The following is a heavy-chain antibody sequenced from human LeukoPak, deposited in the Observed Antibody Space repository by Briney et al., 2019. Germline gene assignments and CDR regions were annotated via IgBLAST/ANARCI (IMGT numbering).Heavy chain of an antibody. CDR3: ARGRNVVATSGYFDY. J-gene: IGHJ4*02. CDR2: ISYDGDNK. V-gene: IGHV3-30-3*01. D-gene: IGHD5-12*01. CDR1: RFTFSSYA. Sequence: PRRSLRLSCAASRFTFSSYAMHWVRQAPGKGLEWVATISYDGDNKYYADSLKGRFTIPRDNSKNTLYLQMNSLRDEDTAVYYCARGRNVVATSGYFDYWGQGTLVTVSS.